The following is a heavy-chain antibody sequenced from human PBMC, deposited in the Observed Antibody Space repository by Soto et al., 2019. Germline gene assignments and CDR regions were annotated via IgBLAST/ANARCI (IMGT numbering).Heavy chain of an antibody. J-gene: IGHJ4*02. D-gene: IGHD1-26*01. V-gene: IGHV3-23*01. Sequence: EVQLLESGGGLEQPGGSLRLSCAASGFTFSSYAMNCVRQAPGKGLEWVLVISGSGDSTYYAESLKGRFTISRDNSKNTLYLPMNSLRAEDTAVYYCARRGSGSNYDYWGQGTLVTVSS. CDR1: GFTFSSYA. CDR3: ARRGSGSNYDY. CDR2: ISGSGDST.